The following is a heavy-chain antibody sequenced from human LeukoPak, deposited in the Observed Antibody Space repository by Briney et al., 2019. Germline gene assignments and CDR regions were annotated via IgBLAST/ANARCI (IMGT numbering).Heavy chain of an antibody. Sequence: SETLSLTCTVSGGSINSYHWSWIRQPPGKGLECIGYIHYTGSTNYNPSLKSRVTISVDTSKSQFSLKLSSVTAADTAIYYCARGGYYGSGNDFRFDPWGQGTLVTVSS. CDR2: IHYTGST. CDR1: GGSINSYH. CDR3: ARGGYYGSGNDFRFDP. J-gene: IGHJ5*02. V-gene: IGHV4-59*01. D-gene: IGHD3-10*01.